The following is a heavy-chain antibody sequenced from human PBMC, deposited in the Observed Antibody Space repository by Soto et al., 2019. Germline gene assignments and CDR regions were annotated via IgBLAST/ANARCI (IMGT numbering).Heavy chain of an antibody. D-gene: IGHD6-19*01. Sequence: PSETLSLTSTVSDGSIGGNFLTCIRRPAGQGLEWIGRSSSNGHTAYYPSLKSRVTLSIDTSKTHVYLDLISVTASDTAIYYWERVVWVAGLIYPLGFWGQGSLVTVTS. V-gene: IGHV4-4*07. J-gene: IGHJ4*02. CDR1: DGSIGGNF. CDR3: ERVVWVAGLIYPLGF. CDR2: SSSNGHT.